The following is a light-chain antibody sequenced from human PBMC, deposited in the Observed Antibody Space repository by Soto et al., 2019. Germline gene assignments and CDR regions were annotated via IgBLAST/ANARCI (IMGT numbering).Light chain of an antibody. V-gene: IGLV2-14*01. CDR3: KSYASSHTLV. J-gene: IGLJ3*02. Sequence: QSVLTQPASVSGSPGQSITISCTGDSSDVGGYNYVSWYQQHPGKAPKLLIYEISNRPSGVSNRFSGSKSGNSASLAISGLQAEDEADYYCKSYASSHTLVFGGGTKVTVL. CDR2: EIS. CDR1: SSDVGGYNY.